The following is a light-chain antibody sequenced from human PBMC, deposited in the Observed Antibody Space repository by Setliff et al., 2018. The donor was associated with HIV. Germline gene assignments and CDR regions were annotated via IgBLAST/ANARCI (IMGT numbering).Light chain of an antibody. J-gene: IGLJ1*01. CDR1: RSDIGAYNY. CDR3: FSYAGSVYV. V-gene: IGLV2-11*01. Sequence: SVLAQPRSVSGSPGQSVAISCTGTRSDIGAYNYVSWYQQHPGKVPKLIISDVTKRPSGVPDRFSGSKSGNTASLIISGLQTEDEADYYCFSYAGSVYVFGTGTKSPS. CDR2: DVT.